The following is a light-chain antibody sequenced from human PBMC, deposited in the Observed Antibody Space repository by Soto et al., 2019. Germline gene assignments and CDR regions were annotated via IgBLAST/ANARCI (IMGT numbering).Light chain of an antibody. J-gene: IGKJ2*01. CDR3: QQYYGDSYT. CDR1: QNISNW. V-gene: IGKV1-5*03. CDR2: KAS. Sequence: DIQMTQSPSTLSASVGDRVTVTCRASQNISNWLAWYQQKPGKAPNLLIFKASTLESGVPSRFSGSGSGTEFTLTISSLQPDDFATYYCQQYYGDSYTFGQGTRLEIK.